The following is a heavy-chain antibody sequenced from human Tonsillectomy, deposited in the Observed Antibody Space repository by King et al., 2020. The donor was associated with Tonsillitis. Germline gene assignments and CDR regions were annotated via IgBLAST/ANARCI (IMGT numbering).Heavy chain of an antibody. V-gene: IGHV1-18*01. J-gene: IGHJ4*02. CDR2: ISTYNGNT. Sequence: QLVQSGAEVKKPGASVKVSCKASGYTFTSYGISWVRQAPGQGLEWMGWISTYNGNTNYAQNPQGRVTMTTDTSTSTIYVELRSLRSDDTAVYYCARDIRSYYGSGSYSSTFDYWGQGTLVTVSS. D-gene: IGHD3-10*01. CDR1: GYTFTSYG. CDR3: ARDIRSYYGSGSYSSTFDY.